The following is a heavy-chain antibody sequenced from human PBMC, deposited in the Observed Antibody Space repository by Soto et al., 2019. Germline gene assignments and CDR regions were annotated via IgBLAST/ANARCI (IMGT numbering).Heavy chain of an antibody. CDR2: IIPILGIA. CDR1: GGTFSSYT. V-gene: IGHV1-69*08. D-gene: IGHD3-10*01. CDR3: ARDFGGWFDP. Sequence: QVQLVQSGAEVKKPGSSVKVSCKASGGTFSSYTISWVRQAPGQGLEWMGRIIPILGIANYAQKFQGRVTITADKPTSTAYLELSSLRSEDTAVYYCARDFGGWFDPWGQGTLVTVSS. J-gene: IGHJ5*02.